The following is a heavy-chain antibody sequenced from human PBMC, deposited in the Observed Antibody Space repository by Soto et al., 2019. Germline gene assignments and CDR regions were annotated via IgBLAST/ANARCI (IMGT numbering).Heavy chain of an antibody. CDR1: GFTFSNYG. V-gene: IGHV3-30*18. D-gene: IGHD3-22*01. Sequence: GGSLRLSCAASGFTFSNYGMYWVRQAPGKGLEWVAFISYDGSSKFYADPMKGRHTISRDNSKNTLYLQMNSLRAEDTAVYYCAKDTFYYDSTGYYIFDYWGQGTLVTVSS. CDR3: AKDTFYYDSTGYYIFDY. J-gene: IGHJ4*02. CDR2: ISYDGSSK.